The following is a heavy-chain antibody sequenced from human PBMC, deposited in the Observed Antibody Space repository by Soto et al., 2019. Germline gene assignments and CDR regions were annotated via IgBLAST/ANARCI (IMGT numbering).Heavy chain of an antibody. Sequence: QVQLVESGGGVVQPGGSLRLSCAASASIFKGHGMHWVRQAPGKGLEWVAILRYDGSDEHYGDSVEGRFTISRDNSKNMLYLQMNSLRAEDTAVYYCARDGVGATTFFGFLDYWGQGTLATVSS. V-gene: IGHV3-33*08. CDR3: ARDGVGATTFFGFLDY. CDR2: LRYDGSDE. CDR1: ASIFKGHG. D-gene: IGHD1-26*01. J-gene: IGHJ4*02.